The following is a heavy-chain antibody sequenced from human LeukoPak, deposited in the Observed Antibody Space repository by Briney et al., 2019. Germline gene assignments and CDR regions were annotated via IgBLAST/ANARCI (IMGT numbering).Heavy chain of an antibody. V-gene: IGHV5-51*01. J-gene: IGHJ4*02. CDR2: IYPGDSDT. CDR1: GYSFTSYW. Sequence: GESPKISCKGSGYSFTSYWIGWVRQMPGKGLEWMGIIYPGDSDTRYSPSFQGQVTISADKSISTAYLQWSSLKASDTAMYYCARLAYCGGDCYYYFDYWGQGTLVTVSS. CDR3: ARLAYCGGDCYYYFDY. D-gene: IGHD2-21*02.